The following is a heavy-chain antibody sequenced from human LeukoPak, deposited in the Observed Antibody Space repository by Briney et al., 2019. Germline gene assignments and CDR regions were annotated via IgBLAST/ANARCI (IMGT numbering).Heavy chain of an antibody. D-gene: IGHD3-16*01. J-gene: IGHJ4*02. CDR2: IHNSVT. CDR3: ARYGGYYFDY. V-gene: IGHV4-59*08. CDR1: VCSIRTYY. Sequence: SETLSLTCTVSVCSIRTYYWTWIRQPPGKGLEWIGYIHNSVTNSKPSLKSRVTISVDTSKNQSCLKLSSVTAADTAVYYCARYGGYYFDYWGQGTLVTVSS.